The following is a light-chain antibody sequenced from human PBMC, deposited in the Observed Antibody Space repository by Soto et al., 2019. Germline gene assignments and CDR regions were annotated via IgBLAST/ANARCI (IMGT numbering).Light chain of an antibody. V-gene: IGKV1-8*01. J-gene: IGKJ3*01. CDR1: QGISSY. CDR3: QQYYSYPGT. CDR2: AAS. Sequence: AIRMTQSPSSFSASTGDRVTITCRASQGISSYLAWYQQKPGKAPKLLIYAASTFQSGVPSRFNGSGSGTDCTLTISCLQSEDFATYYCQQYYSYPGTFGPGTKVDIK.